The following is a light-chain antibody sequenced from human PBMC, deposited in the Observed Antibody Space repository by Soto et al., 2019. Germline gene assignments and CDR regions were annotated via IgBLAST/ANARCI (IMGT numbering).Light chain of an antibody. V-gene: IGKV3-15*01. Sequence: EIVMTQSPATLSVSPGERATLSCRASQSVRRNLAWYQQRPGQAPRLLIYGASTRAPGIPDRFSGSGSGTEFALTITSLQSEDFAVYYCQQYSNWPGFTFGQGTELDFK. CDR2: GAS. CDR3: QQYSNWPGFT. J-gene: IGKJ2*01. CDR1: QSVRRN.